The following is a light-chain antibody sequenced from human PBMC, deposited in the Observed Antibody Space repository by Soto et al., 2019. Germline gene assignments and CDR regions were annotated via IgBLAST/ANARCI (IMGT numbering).Light chain of an antibody. Sequence: DIQMTQSPASLSASVGDRVTITCRASQSISSYLNWYQQEPGKAPKVLIFAASRLQSGVPSRFSGSGSGTDFTLAINSLQPEDVATYYCQQGYFTPRTFGQGTKLEIK. CDR1: QSISSY. V-gene: IGKV1-39*01. CDR2: AAS. CDR3: QQGYFTPRT. J-gene: IGKJ2*01.